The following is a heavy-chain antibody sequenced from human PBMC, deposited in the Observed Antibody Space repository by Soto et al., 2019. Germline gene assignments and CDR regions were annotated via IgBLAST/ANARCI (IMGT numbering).Heavy chain of an antibody. CDR2: INPSGGST. CDR3: ARGPLITIFGVVIPPEYYYYGMDV. V-gene: IGHV1-46*01. CDR1: GYTFTSYY. Sequence: ASVKVSSQASGYTFTSYYMHWMRQAPGQGLEWMGIINPSGGSTSYAQKFQGRVTMTRDTSTSTVYMELSSLRSEDTAVYYCARGPLITIFGVVIPPEYYYYGMDVWG. J-gene: IGHJ6*02. D-gene: IGHD3-3*01.